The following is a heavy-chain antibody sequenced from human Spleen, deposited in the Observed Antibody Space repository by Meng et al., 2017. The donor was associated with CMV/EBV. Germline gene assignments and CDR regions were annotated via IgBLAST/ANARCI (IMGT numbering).Heavy chain of an antibody. Sequence: SVKVSCKASGFTFTSSAVQWVRQARGQRLEWIGWIVVGSGNTNYAQKFQERVTITRDMSTSTAYMELSSLRSEDTAVYYCARGHGGSSVPHLYYYGMDVWGQGTTVTVSS. D-gene: IGHD6-6*01. CDR3: ARGHGGSSVPHLYYYGMDV. J-gene: IGHJ6*02. V-gene: IGHV1-58*01. CDR2: IVVGSGNT. CDR1: GFTFTSSA.